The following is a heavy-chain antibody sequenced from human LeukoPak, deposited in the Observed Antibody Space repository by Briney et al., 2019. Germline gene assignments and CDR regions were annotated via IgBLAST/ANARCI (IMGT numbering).Heavy chain of an antibody. CDR3: APLLKGIAAAGGVWFDP. V-gene: IGHV4-34*01. J-gene: IGHJ5*02. Sequence: SETLSLTCAVYGGSFSGYYWRWIRQPPGKGLEWIGEINHSGSANYNPSLKSRVTISVDTSKNQFSLKLSSVTAADTAVYYCAPLLKGIAAAGGVWFDPWGQGTLVTVSS. D-gene: IGHD6-13*01. CDR2: INHSGSA. CDR1: GGSFSGYY.